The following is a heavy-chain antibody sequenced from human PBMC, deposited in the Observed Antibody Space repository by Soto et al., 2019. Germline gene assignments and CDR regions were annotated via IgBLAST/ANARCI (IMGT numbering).Heavy chain of an antibody. V-gene: IGHV3-11*03. J-gene: IGHJ2*01. CDR3: ARTIVAAGGRRYFDL. Sequence: QVQLLESGGGLVKPGGSLRLSCAASGFTFSDYYMSWIRQAPGKGLEWVSYINSSSSYTNYADSVKGRFTISRDNAKNSMYLQMNSLRAEDTAVYYCARTIVAAGGRRYFDLWGRGTLVTVSS. D-gene: IGHD6-13*01. CDR2: INSSSSYT. CDR1: GFTFSDYY.